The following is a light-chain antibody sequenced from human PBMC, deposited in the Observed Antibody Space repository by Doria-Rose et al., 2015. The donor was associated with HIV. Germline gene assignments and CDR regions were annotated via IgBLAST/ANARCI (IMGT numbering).Light chain of an antibody. V-gene: IGKV1-39*01. J-gene: IGKJ1*01. CDR2: AAS. CDR1: QNINRF. CDR3: QQSFSTPRT. Sequence: TQSPSSLSASVGDRVTITCRASQNINRFLNWYQQKPGKVPKVLIYAASSLQSGVTSRFSGSGSGTDSTLTISSLQPEDFATYYCQQSFSTPRTFGQGTKVEIK.